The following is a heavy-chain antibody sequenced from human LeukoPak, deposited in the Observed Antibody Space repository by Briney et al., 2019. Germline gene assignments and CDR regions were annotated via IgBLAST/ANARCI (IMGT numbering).Heavy chain of an antibody. D-gene: IGHD2-8*01. CDR1: GGTFSSYA. Sequence: SVKVSCKASGGTFSSYAISWVRQAPGQGLEWMGGIIPIFGTANYAQKFQGRVTITTDESTSTAYMELRSLRSDDTAVYYCARVPLMVYSLGYWGQGTLVTVSS. CDR2: IIPIFGTA. V-gene: IGHV1-69*05. J-gene: IGHJ4*02. CDR3: ARVPLMVYSLGY.